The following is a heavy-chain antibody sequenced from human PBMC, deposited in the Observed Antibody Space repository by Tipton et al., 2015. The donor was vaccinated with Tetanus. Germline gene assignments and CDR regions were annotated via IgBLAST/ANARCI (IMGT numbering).Heavy chain of an antibody. CDR2: IYYSGST. D-gene: IGHD5-24*01. Sequence: TLSLTCTVSGGSISSYYWSWIRQPPGKGLEWIGYIYYSGSTNYNPSLKSRVTISVDTSKNQFSLKLSSVTAADTAVYYCARELRRDGSNDAFDIWGQGTMVPVSS. CDR3: ARELRRDGSNDAFDI. V-gene: IGHV4-59*01. J-gene: IGHJ3*02. CDR1: GGSISSYY.